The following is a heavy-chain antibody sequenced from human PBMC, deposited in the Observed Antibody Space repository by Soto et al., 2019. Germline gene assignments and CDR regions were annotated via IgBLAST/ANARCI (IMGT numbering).Heavy chain of an antibody. CDR1: GFTFSSYG. D-gene: IGHD1-26*01. V-gene: IGHV3-33*01. CDR3: ARDTNRELIDY. Sequence: GGSLRLSCAASGFTFSSYGMHWVRQAPGKGLEWVAVIWYDGSNKYYADSVKGRFTISRDNSKNTLYLQMNSLRAEDTAVYYCARDTNRELIDYWGQGTLVTVSS. J-gene: IGHJ4*02. CDR2: IWYDGSNK.